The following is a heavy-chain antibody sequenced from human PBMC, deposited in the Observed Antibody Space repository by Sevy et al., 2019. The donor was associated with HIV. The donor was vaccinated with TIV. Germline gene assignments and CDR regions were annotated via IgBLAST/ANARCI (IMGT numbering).Heavy chain of an antibody. CDR3: AKDRSPYYYYGMDV. D-gene: IGHD3-10*01. J-gene: IGHJ6*02. CDR1: GFTFSSYA. CDR2: ISGSGGST. Sequence: GGFLRLSCAASGFTFSSYAMSWVRQAPGKGLEWVSGISGSGGSTVHADSVKGRFTISRDNSKNTLYLQVNSLRAEDTAVYYCAKDRSPYYYYGMDVWGQGTTVTVSS. V-gene: IGHV3-23*01.